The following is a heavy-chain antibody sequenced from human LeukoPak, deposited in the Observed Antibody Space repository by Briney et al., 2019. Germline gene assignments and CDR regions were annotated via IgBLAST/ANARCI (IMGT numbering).Heavy chain of an antibody. V-gene: IGHV3-7*01. D-gene: IGHD5-12*01. J-gene: IGHJ4*02. CDR3: AGGGRIVATMGEFDY. CDR2: IKQDGSEK. CDR1: GFTFSSYW. Sequence: GGSLRLSCAASGFTFSSYWMSWVRQAPGKGLEWVANIKQDGSEKYYVDSVKGRFTISRDNAKNSLYLQMNSLRAEDTAVYYCAGGGRIVATMGEFDYWGQGTLVTVSS.